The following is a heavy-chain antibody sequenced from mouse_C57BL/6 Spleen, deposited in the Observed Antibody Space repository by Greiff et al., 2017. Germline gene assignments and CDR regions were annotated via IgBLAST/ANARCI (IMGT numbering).Heavy chain of an antibody. V-gene: IGHV1-47*01. CDR1: GYTFTTYP. Sequence: QVQLQQSGAELVKPGASVKMSCKASGYTFTTYPIEWMKQNHGKSLEWIGNFHPYNDDTKYNEKFKGKATLTVEKSSSTVYLELRRLTSEDSAVYYCARGVYYGSRPYYAMDYWGQGTSVTVSS. D-gene: IGHD1-1*01. J-gene: IGHJ4*01. CDR2: FHPYNDDT. CDR3: ARGVYYGSRPYYAMDY.